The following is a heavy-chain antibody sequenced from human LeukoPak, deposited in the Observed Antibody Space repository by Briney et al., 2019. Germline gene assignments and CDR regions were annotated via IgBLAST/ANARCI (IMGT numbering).Heavy chain of an antibody. V-gene: IGHV1-69*02. Sequence: SVKVSCKASGGTFSSYTISWVRQAPGQGLEWMGRIIPILGIANYAQKFQGRVTITADKSTSTAYMELSSLRSEDTAVYYCARASREWLSPYYFDYWGQGTLVTVSS. J-gene: IGHJ4*02. CDR2: IIPILGIA. CDR3: ARASREWLSPYYFDY. D-gene: IGHD3-3*01. CDR1: GGTFSSYT.